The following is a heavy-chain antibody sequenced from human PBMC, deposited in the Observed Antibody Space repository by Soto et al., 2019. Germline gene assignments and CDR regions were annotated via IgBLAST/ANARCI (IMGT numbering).Heavy chain of an antibody. CDR3: ARPLYDSCGPYWYFDL. CDR2: IYYSRST. CDR1: GGSISSYY. J-gene: IGHJ2*01. Sequence: QVQLQESGPGLVKPSETLSLTCTVSGGSISSYYWSWIRQPPGKGLEWIGYIYYSRSTNYNPSLKCRVTLSVVTSTTQFVMRVSSVAAADTAVYDCARPLYDSCGPYWYFDLWGRGTLVTVPS. D-gene: IGHD3-22*01. V-gene: IGHV4-59*08.